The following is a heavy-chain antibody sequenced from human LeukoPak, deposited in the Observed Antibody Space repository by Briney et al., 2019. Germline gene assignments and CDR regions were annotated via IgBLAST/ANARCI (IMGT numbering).Heavy chain of an antibody. CDR1: GGSISRYY. Sequence: SETLSLTCTVSGGSISRYYWSWLRQPPGKGLEWIGYIYYSGSTNYNPSLKSRVTISVDTSKNQFSLKLSAVTAADTAVYYCARDSSYGGDAFDIWGQGTMVTVSS. CDR2: IYYSGST. D-gene: IGHD4-23*01. V-gene: IGHV4-59*01. J-gene: IGHJ3*02. CDR3: ARDSSYGGDAFDI.